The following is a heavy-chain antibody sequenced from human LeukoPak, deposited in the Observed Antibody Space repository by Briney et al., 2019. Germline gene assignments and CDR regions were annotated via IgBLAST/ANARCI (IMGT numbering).Heavy chain of an antibody. V-gene: IGHV4-59*01. CDR3: ATMSSSPAFDI. CDR1: GGSISSYY. J-gene: IGHJ3*02. D-gene: IGHD6-6*01. Sequence: ASETLSLTCTVSGGSISSYYWSWIRQPPGKGLEWIGYIYYSGSTNYNPSLKSRVTISVDTSKNQFSLKLSSVTAVDTAVYYCATMSSSPAFDIWGQGTMVTVSS. CDR2: IYYSGST.